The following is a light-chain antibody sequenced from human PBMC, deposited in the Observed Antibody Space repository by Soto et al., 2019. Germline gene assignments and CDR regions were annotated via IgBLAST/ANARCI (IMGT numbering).Light chain of an antibody. J-gene: IGKJ4*01. CDR1: QSVLYNSDNKNY. Sequence: DIVMTQSPDSLAVSLGERATINCKSSQSVLYNSDNKNYLAWYQQKAGQPPKLLIYWASTRDSAVPDRFSGSGSGADFTLTNSNLQAEDVAVYYCQQYYTTLSFGGGTKVEIK. V-gene: IGKV4-1*01. CDR3: QQYYTTLS. CDR2: WAS.